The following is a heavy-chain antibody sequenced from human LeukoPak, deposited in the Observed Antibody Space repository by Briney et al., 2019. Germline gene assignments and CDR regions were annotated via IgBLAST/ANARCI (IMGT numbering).Heavy chain of an antibody. Sequence: PSETLSLTCTVSGGSISSGGYYWSWIRQHPGKGLEWMGYIYYSGSTYYNPSLKSRVTISVDTSKNQFSLKLSSVTAADTAVYYCARDSARVGGNNAGIDYWGQGTLVTVSS. CDR3: ARDSARVGGNNAGIDY. D-gene: IGHD3-16*01. V-gene: IGHV4-31*03. CDR2: IYYSGST. CDR1: GGSISSGGYY. J-gene: IGHJ4*02.